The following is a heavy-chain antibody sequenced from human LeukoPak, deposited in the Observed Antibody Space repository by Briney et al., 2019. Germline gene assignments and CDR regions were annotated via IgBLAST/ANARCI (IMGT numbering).Heavy chain of an antibody. CDR1: GFTFRSYW. V-gene: IGHV3-7*01. J-gene: IGHJ4*02. Sequence: GGSLRLSCAASGFTFRSYWMRWVRQAPGKGLEWVANIKQDGSEKYYVDSVKGRFTISRDNAKNSLYLQMNSLRAEDTAVYYCATLVATTRFDYWGQGTLATVSS. CDR3: ATLVATTRFDY. D-gene: IGHD5-12*01. CDR2: IKQDGSEK.